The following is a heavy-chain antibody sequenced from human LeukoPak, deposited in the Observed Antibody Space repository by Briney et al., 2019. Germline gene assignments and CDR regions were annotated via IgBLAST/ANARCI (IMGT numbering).Heavy chain of an antibody. V-gene: IGHV4-30-4*01. CDR1: GGSISSGNYS. D-gene: IGHD4-17*01. Sequence: SQTLSLTCTVSGGSISSGNYSWSWIRRPPGKGLEWIGYIYYSGSTYYNPSLKSRVTISVDTSKNQFSLKLSSVTAADTAVYYCARVRGDYIDYWGQGTLVTVSS. J-gene: IGHJ4*02. CDR2: IYYSGST. CDR3: ARVRGDYIDY.